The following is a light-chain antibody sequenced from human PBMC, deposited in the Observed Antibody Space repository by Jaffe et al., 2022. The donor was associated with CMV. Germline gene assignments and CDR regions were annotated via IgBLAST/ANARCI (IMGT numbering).Light chain of an antibody. CDR1: QNINSH. CDR2: AAS. V-gene: IGKV1-39*01. Sequence: DIQMTQSPSSLSAFVGDRVTITCRASQNINSHLNWYQQKPGKAPKVLIYAASTLPTGVPSRFSGSGSGTDFTLTITSLQPEDFATYSCQQSFSAPWTFGQGTKVEI. CDR3: QQSFSAPWT. J-gene: IGKJ1*01.